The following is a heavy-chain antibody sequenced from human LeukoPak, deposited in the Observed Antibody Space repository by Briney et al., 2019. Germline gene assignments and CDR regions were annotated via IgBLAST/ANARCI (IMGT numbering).Heavy chain of an antibody. CDR2: ISYDGSNK. Sequence: PGGSLRLSCAASGFTFSSYAMHWVRQAPGKGLEWVAVISYDGSNKYYADSVKGRFTISRDNSKNTLYLQMNSLRAEDTAVYYCARDLCSSTSCSNWFDPWGQGTLVTVSS. J-gene: IGHJ5*02. CDR3: ARDLCSSTSCSNWFDP. CDR1: GFTFSSYA. V-gene: IGHV3-30-3*01. D-gene: IGHD2-2*01.